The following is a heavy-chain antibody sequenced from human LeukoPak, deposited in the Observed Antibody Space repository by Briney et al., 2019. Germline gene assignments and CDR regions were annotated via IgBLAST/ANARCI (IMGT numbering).Heavy chain of an antibody. V-gene: IGHV3-49*04. J-gene: IGHJ4*02. Sequence: TGRSLTLSCRASGFSVGDYAMSWVRQAPGKGLEWVGFIRSKTYGGTADYAASVEGRFTISRDDSNNIVYLQMNSLKTEDTAVYYCTRGLGGFTAYDDFWGQGTLVTVSS. CDR2: IRSKTYGGTA. CDR3: TRGLGGFTAYDDF. CDR1: GFSVGDYA. D-gene: IGHD5-12*01.